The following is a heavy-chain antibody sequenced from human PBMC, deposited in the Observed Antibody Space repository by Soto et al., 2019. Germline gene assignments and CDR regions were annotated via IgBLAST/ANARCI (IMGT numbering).Heavy chain of an antibody. CDR2: IYYSGIT. V-gene: IGHV4-31*02. J-gene: IGHJ5*02. Sequence: LCGGSISSPNYYWSWIRQHPGKGLEWIGHIYYSGITHYNPSLKSRVTISRDTSKNQFYLNLTSVTAADTAVYYCARGFSIGYLANWFDPWGQGTLVPVSS. CDR1: GGSISSPNYY. D-gene: IGHD3-22*01. CDR3: ARGFSIGYLANWFDP.